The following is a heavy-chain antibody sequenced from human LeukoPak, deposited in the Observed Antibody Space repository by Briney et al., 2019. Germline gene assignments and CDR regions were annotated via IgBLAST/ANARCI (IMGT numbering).Heavy chain of an antibody. Sequence: RSETLSLTCTVSGGSISSYYWSWIRQPAGKGLEWIGRIYTSGTTNYNPSVTSRVTMSVDTSKNHFSLKLSSVTAADTAVYYCARGASGSYHYFDYWGQGTLVTVSS. CDR1: GGSISSYY. CDR2: IYTSGTT. CDR3: ARGASGSYHYFDY. V-gene: IGHV4-4*07. J-gene: IGHJ4*02. D-gene: IGHD1-26*01.